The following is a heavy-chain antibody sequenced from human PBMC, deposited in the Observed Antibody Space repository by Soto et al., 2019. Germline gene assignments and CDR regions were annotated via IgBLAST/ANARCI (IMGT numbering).Heavy chain of an antibody. J-gene: IGHJ6*02. V-gene: IGHV1-69*12. CDR1: GGTFSSYA. D-gene: IGHD2-2*01. CDR2: IIPIFGTA. Sequence: QVQLVQSGAEVKKPGSSVKVSCKASGGTFSSYAISWVRQAPGQGLEWMGGIIPIFGTANYAQQFQGRVTNTADESTGIAYMDLSSRRAEEMAVYYCARDLGYCISTRCHYYYGMDVWGQGTTVTVSS. CDR3: ARDLGYCISTRCHYYYGMDV.